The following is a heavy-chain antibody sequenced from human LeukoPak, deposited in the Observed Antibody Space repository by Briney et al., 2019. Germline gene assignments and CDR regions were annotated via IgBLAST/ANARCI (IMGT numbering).Heavy chain of an antibody. V-gene: IGHV3-30*02. J-gene: IGHJ6*02. Sequence: GGSLRLSCAASGFTFSSYGIHWVRQAPGKGLEWVAFIRYDGSNKYYADSLKGRFTISRDSSKNTLYLQMNSLRAEDTAVYYCAKDPWNLGYCSSTSCYVRDRNYYGMDVWGQGTTVTVSS. CDR1: GFTFSSYG. CDR2: IRYDGSNK. D-gene: IGHD2-2*01. CDR3: AKDPWNLGYCSSTSCYVRDRNYYGMDV.